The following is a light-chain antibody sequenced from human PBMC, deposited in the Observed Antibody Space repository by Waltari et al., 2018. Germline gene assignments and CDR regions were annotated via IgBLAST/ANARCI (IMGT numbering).Light chain of an antibody. CDR1: SSDVGAYNY. CDR3: SSFTTTNSWV. Sequence: HSALAQPASVSGSPGQSISISCTGTSSDVGAYNYVSWYQPHPGKAPRLMIYDVNNRPSGVSDRFSGSKSGNTASLTSSGLQAEDEADYYCSSFTTTNSWVFGGGTKLTVL. CDR2: DVN. J-gene: IGLJ3*02. V-gene: IGLV2-14*03.